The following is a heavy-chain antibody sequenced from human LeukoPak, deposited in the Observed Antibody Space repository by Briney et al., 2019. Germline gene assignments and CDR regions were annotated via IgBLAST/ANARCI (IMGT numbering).Heavy chain of an antibody. CDR2: IRTKTDGGTI. J-gene: IGHJ5*02. V-gene: IGHV3-15*01. CDR1: GFTFSSYA. D-gene: IGHD2-15*01. CDR3: AKHFGTDIVVPFDP. Sequence: GGSLRLSCAASGFTFSSYAMSWVRQAPGKGLEWVGRIRTKTDGGTIEYAAPVKGRFTISKDDSENTLYLQMNSLRAEDTAVYYCAKHFGTDIVVPFDPWGQGTLVTVSS.